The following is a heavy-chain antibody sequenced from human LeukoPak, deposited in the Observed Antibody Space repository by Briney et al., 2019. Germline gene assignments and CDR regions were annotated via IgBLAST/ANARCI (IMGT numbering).Heavy chain of an antibody. CDR3: ARHLPITGTRLYYFDY. CDR1: GGSISSYY. D-gene: IGHD1-20*01. CDR2: IYYSGGT. J-gene: IGHJ4*02. Sequence: PSETLSLTCTVSGGSISSYYWSWIRQPPGKGLEWIGYIYYSGGTNYNPSLKSRVTISVDTSKNQFSLKLSSVTAADTAVYYCARHLPITGTRLYYFDYWGQGTLVTVSS. V-gene: IGHV4-59*01.